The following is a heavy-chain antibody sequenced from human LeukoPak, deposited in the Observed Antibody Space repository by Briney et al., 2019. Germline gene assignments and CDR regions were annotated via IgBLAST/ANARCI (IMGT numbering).Heavy chain of an antibody. D-gene: IGHD3-10*01. CDR1: GFTFSTYE. V-gene: IGHV3-15*01. CDR2: VKSRGAGETT. J-gene: IGHJ4*02. CDR3: TLIQGWGSGSYYRDF. Sequence: PGGSLRLSCVGSGFTFSTYEMSWVRQAPGQGLEWVASVKSRGAGETTDYAAPVKGRFTIARDDSKNTMYLQMNSLKTEDTAVYCCTLIQGWGSGSYYRDFWGQGTLVTVSS.